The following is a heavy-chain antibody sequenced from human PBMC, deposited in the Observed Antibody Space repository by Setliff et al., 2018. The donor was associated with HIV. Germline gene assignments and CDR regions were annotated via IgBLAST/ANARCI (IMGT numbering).Heavy chain of an antibody. V-gene: IGHV4-59*08. Sequence: SETLSLTCTVSGGSISGYYWSWIRQPPGKGLEWIGYIFYSGSTNYNPSFKSRVTISVDTSKNQFSLKLSSVTAADTAVYYCARQSDSSGYFPSWYFDYWAQGTLVTVSS. CDR3: ARQSDSSGYFPSWYFDY. J-gene: IGHJ4*02. CDR2: IFYSGST. D-gene: IGHD3-22*01. CDR1: GGSISGYY.